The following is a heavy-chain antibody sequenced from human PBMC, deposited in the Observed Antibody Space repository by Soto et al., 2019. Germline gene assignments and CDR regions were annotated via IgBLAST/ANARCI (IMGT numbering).Heavy chain of an antibody. Sequence: PGGSLRLSCTATGFIFRNYAMTWVRRAAGKGLEWVSGISDAGERTNYPDSVRGRFTASRDNSKNTLYLQMNKLRVEDTAVYFCAKAAFDFWTTADRQGVHFDSWGQGTLVTVSS. D-gene: IGHD3-3*01. CDR1: GFIFRNYA. CDR3: AKAAFDFWTTADRQGVHFDS. CDR2: ISDAGERT. V-gene: IGHV3-23*01. J-gene: IGHJ4*02.